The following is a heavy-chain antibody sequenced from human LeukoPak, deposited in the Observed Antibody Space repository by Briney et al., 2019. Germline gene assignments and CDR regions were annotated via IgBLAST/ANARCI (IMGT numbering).Heavy chain of an antibody. V-gene: IGHV3-23*01. CDR3: AKEAHPGSFGEERYGLDV. CDR1: GFTFSSFD. J-gene: IGHJ6*02. Sequence: GGSLRLSCAASGFTFSSFDMSWVRQAPGKGLEWVSVISYTGGSTFYADSVKGRFIISRDNSKKTLYLEMDSLRAEDTAVYYCAKEAHPGSFGEERYGLDVWGQGTTVTVSS. D-gene: IGHD3-10*01. CDR2: ISYTGGST.